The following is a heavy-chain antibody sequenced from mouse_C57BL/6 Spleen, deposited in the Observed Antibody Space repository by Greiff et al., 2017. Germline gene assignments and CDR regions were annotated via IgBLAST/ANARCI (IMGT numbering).Heavy chain of an antibody. Sequence: QVQLQQSGAELARPGASVKLSCKASGYTFTSYGISWVTQRTGQGLEWIGEIYPRGGNTSYNEKFKGKATLTADKSSSTAYMELHSLTSEDSAVYFCARSAYDYDVYFDYWGQGTTLTVSS. J-gene: IGHJ2*01. D-gene: IGHD2-4*01. CDR2: IYPRGGNT. CDR3: ARSAYDYDVYFDY. CDR1: GYTFTSYG. V-gene: IGHV1-81*01.